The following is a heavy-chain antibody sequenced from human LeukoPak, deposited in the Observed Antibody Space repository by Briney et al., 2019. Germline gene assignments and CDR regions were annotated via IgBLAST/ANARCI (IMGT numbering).Heavy chain of an antibody. Sequence: PSETLSLTCAVYGGSFSGYYWGWIRQPPGKGLEWIGEINHSGSTNYNPSLKSRVTISVDTSKNQFSLKLSSVTAADTAVYYCAIAKGGVLAFDYWGQGTLVTVSS. CDR3: AIAKGGVLAFDY. J-gene: IGHJ4*02. V-gene: IGHV4-34*01. D-gene: IGHD2-8*01. CDR1: GGSFSGYY. CDR2: INHSGST.